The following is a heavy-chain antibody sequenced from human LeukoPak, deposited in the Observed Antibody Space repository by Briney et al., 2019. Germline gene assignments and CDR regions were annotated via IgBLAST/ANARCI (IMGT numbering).Heavy chain of an antibody. V-gene: IGHV4-39*07. CDR3: ARPYGSGSYNWFDP. D-gene: IGHD3-10*01. CDR1: GGSTSSSSYY. Sequence: SETLSLTCTVSGGSTSSSSYYWGWIRQPPGKGLEWIGSIYYSGSTYYNPSLKSRVTISVDTSKNQFSLKLSSVTAADTAVYYCARPYGSGSYNWFDPWGQGTLVTVSS. CDR2: IYYSGST. J-gene: IGHJ5*02.